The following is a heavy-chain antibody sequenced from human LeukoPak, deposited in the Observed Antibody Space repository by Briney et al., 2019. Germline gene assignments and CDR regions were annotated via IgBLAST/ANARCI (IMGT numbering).Heavy chain of an antibody. J-gene: IGHJ3*02. D-gene: IGHD6-19*01. CDR1: GGSISSSSYY. Sequence: PSETLSLTCTVSGGSISSSSYYWGWIRQPPGKGLEWIGSIYYSGSTYYNPSLKSRVTISVDTSKNQFSLKLSSVTAADTAVYYCARVSSGWYGTDAFDIWGQGTMVTVSS. V-gene: IGHV4-39*07. CDR3: ARVSSGWYGTDAFDI. CDR2: IYYSGST.